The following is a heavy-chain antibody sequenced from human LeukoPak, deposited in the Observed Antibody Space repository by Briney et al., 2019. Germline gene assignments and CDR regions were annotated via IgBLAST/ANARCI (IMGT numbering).Heavy chain of an antibody. CDR3: ASDGFGEYYFDY. CDR1: GYTFTSYY. J-gene: IGHJ4*02. Sequence: ASVKVSCKASGYTFTSYYMHRVRQAPGQGLEWMGIINPSGGSTSYAQKFQGRVTMTRDTSTSTVYMELSSLRSEDTAVYYCASDGFGEYYFDYWGQGTLVTVSS. CDR2: INPSGGST. D-gene: IGHD3-10*01. V-gene: IGHV1-46*01.